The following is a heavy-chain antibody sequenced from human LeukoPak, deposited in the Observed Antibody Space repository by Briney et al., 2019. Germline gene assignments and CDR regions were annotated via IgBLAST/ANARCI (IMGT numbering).Heavy chain of an antibody. V-gene: IGHV4-39*07. CDR2: INHSGST. J-gene: IGHJ3*02. CDR1: GGYTSSSSYY. D-gene: IGHD6-19*01. CDR3: ARDRSVAGPYDAFDI. Sequence: SETLSLTCTVSGGYTSSSSYYWGWIRQPPGKGLEWIGEINHSGSTNYNPSLKSRLTISVDTSKNQFSLKLSSVTAADTAVYYCARDRSVAGPYDAFDIWGQGTMVTVSS.